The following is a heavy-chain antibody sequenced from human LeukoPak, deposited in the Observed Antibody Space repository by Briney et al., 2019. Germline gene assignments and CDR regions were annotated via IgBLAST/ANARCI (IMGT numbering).Heavy chain of an antibody. D-gene: IGHD3-22*01. CDR1: GFTFSSYA. CDR2: ISGSGGST. CDR3: AKGTYYYDSSGYTYYFDY. Sequence: GGSLRLSCAASGFTFSSYAMSWFRQAPGKGLEWVSAISGSGGSTYYADSVKGRFTISRDNSKNTLYLQMNSLRAEDTAVYYCAKGTYYYDSSGYTYYFDYWGQGTLVTVSS. J-gene: IGHJ4*02. V-gene: IGHV3-23*01.